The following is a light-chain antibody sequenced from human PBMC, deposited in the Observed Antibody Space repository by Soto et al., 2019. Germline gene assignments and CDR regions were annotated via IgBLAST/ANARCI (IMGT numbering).Light chain of an antibody. CDR1: NSDIGSYTL. CDR2: EVS. V-gene: IGLV2-23*02. CDR3: CSYAGSSTWV. Sequence: QSALTQPASVSGSPGQSITISCTGTNSDIGSYTLVSWYQQHPGKAPRFMIYEVSKRPSGVSNRFSGSKSGNTASLTISGLQAEDEADYYCCSYAGSSTWVFGGGTKLTVL. J-gene: IGLJ3*02.